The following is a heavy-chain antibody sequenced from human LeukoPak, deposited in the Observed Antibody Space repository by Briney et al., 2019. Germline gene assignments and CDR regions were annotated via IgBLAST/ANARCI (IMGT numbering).Heavy chain of an antibody. V-gene: IGHV3-30*03. J-gene: IGHJ4*02. Sequence: GGSLRLSCAASGFTFTNYAMHWVRQAPGKGLEWVAVISFDSSNKYYADSVKGRFTISRDNSQNTLYLETNSLRVEDTVMFHCAAAYCSSTACSPLAYWGQGILVTVSS. CDR3: AAAYCSSTACSPLAY. D-gene: IGHD2-2*01. CDR1: GFTFTNYA. CDR2: ISFDSSNK.